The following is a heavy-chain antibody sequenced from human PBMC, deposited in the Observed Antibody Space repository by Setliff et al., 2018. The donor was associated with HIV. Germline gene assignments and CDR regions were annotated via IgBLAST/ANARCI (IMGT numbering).Heavy chain of an antibody. CDR1: GYTLRRHG. J-gene: IGHJ4*02. D-gene: IGHD1-20*01. CDR3: ARFPVLGGMDV. Sequence: ASVKVSCKASGYTLRRHGINWVRQATGQGLEWMGWMNPNSGNTGYAQKFQGRVTMTRNTSISTAYMELSSLRSEDTAVYYCARFPVLGGMDVWGQGTLVTVSS. V-gene: IGHV1-8*01. CDR2: MNPNSGNT.